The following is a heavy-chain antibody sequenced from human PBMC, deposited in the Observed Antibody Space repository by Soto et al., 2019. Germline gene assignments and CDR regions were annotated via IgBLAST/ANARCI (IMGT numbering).Heavy chain of an antibody. Sequence: EVQLVESGGGLVQPGGSLRLSCAASGFTFSRYWMSWVRQAPRKGLEWVANIKQDGSEKYYVDSVKGRFTISRDNAKISVYLPMNDFTAEDTGVYYCARDVEGSYGYGPSEYLGQGTPYTVFS. CDR3: ARDVEGSYGYGPSEY. D-gene: IGHD5-18*01. CDR2: IKQDGSEK. J-gene: IGHJ4*02. CDR1: GFTFSRYW. V-gene: IGHV3-7*03.